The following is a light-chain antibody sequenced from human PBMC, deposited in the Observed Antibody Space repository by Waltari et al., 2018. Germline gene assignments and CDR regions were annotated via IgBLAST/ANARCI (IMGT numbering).Light chain of an antibody. Sequence: EKVRPQSPATLSASPGESATISCRASQSISNNLAWYQQKPGKAPRLLIYEASTRATGIPSRFTGSGSETEFTLTISSLQSEDFAVYYCQHNNHWPYTFGQGTKLEI. CDR1: QSISNN. CDR2: EAS. V-gene: IGKV3-15*01. CDR3: QHNNHWPYT. J-gene: IGKJ2*01.